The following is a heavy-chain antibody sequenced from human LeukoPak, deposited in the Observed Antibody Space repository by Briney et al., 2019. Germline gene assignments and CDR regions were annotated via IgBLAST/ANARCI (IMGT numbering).Heavy chain of an antibody. Sequence: GESLKISCKVSGYTFTHNWIGWVRQKPGRGLEWLGGVFPADSNTAYNSSFRGQVTISVDKSIDTAYLQWGSLKASDSAIYYCARHRATGTWSDFDYWGQGTVVTVSS. CDR3: ARHRATGTWSDFDY. D-gene: IGHD1-14*01. CDR1: GYTFTHNW. V-gene: IGHV5-51*01. J-gene: IGHJ4*02. CDR2: VFPADSNT.